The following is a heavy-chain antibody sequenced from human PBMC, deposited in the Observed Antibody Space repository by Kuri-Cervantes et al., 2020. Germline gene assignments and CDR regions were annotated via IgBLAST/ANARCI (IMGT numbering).Heavy chain of an antibody. J-gene: IGHJ6*03. CDR3: ARARGEDNKQPPERENYYYYYMDV. Sequence: ASVKVSCKASVGIFSSYGISWVRQATGQGLEWMGWMNPNSGNTGYAQKFQGRVTMTRNTSISTAYMELSSLRSEDTAVYYCARARGEDNKQPPERENYYYYYMDVWGKGTTVTVSS. CDR2: MNPNSGNT. D-gene: IGHD3-16*01. CDR1: VGIFSSYG. V-gene: IGHV1-8*02.